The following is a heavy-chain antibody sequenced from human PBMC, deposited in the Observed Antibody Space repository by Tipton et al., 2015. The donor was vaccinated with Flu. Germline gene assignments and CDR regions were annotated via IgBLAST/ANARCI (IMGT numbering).Heavy chain of an antibody. CDR3: ARLTTRTYCPDY. Sequence: TLSLTCDVSGYSIRSDYYWGWIRQPPGKGLEWIGNVFHSGSKYYNPSLRSRVTISVDTPKNQFSLKVSSVTAADTAVYYCARLTTRTYCPDYWGQGTLVTVSS. CDR1: GYSIRSDYY. D-gene: IGHD2-8*02. J-gene: IGHJ4*02. CDR2: VFHSGSK. V-gene: IGHV4-38-2*01.